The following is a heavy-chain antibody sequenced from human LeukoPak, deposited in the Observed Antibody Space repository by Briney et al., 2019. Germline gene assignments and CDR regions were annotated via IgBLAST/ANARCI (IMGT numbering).Heavy chain of an antibody. V-gene: IGHV4-34*01. D-gene: IGHD6-19*01. J-gene: IGHJ4*02. CDR3: ARAWYSSGWYYDY. Sequence: PSETLSLTRAVYGGSFSGYYWSWIRQPPGKGLEWIGEINHSGSTNYNPSLKSRVTISVDTSKNQFSLKLSSVTAADTAVYYCARAWYSSGWYYDYWGQGTLVTVSS. CDR1: GGSFSGYY. CDR2: INHSGST.